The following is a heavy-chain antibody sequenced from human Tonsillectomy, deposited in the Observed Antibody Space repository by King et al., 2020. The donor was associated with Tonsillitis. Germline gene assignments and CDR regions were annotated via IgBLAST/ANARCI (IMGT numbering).Heavy chain of an antibody. D-gene: IGHD1-1*01. V-gene: IGHV4-39*07. J-gene: IGHJ6*02. CDR3: ASLGSGYYYYGMDV. Sequence: QLQESGPGLVKPSETLSLTCTVSGGSISSSSYYWGWIRQPPGKGLEWIGSIYYSGSTYYNQSLKSRVTISVDTSKNKFSLKLDPVTAADTAVYYCASLGSGYYYYGMDVWGQGTTVTVSS. CDR1: GGSISSSSYY. CDR2: IYYSGST.